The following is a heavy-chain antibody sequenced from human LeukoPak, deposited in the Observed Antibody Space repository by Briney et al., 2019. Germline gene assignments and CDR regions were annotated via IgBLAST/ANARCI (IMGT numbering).Heavy chain of an antibody. CDR2: RSIYNGNT. V-gene: IGHV1-18*01. D-gene: IGHD6-6*01. Sequence: ASVKVSCKASGYDFINYGISWVRQAPGQGLEWMGWRSIYNGNTDYKLQGRVTMTTDTSMNTAYMEVRSLRSDDTAVYYCARGGPFPSSSSSREYYLDYWGQGTLVTVSS. CDR3: ARGGPFPSSSSSREYYLDY. CDR1: GYDFINYG. J-gene: IGHJ4*02.